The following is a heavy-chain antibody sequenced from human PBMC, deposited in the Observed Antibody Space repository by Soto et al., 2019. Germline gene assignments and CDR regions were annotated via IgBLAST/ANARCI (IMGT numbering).Heavy chain of an antibody. J-gene: IGHJ4*02. Sequence: QVPLVQSGAEVKKPGVSVKVSCKASGYTFTGYYMHWVRQAPGQGLEWMGWINPNSGGTNYAQKFQGWVTMTRDTSISTAYMELSRLRSDDTAVYYCARSRAPSSGYYPYYFDYWGQGTLVTVSS. CDR2: INPNSGGT. V-gene: IGHV1-2*04. D-gene: IGHD3-22*01. CDR3: ARSRAPSSGYYPYYFDY. CDR1: GYTFTGYY.